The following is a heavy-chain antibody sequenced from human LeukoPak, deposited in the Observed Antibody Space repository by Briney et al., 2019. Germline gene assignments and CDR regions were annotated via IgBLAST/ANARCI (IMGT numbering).Heavy chain of an antibody. Sequence: SETLSLTCAVYGGSFSGYYWSWIRQPPGKGLEWIGEINHSGSTNYNPSLKSRVTISVDTSKNQFSLKLSSVTAADTAVYYCARDGGPYSNYDSFDYWGQGTLVTVSS. D-gene: IGHD4-11*01. J-gene: IGHJ4*02. CDR2: INHSGST. V-gene: IGHV4-34*01. CDR1: GGSFSGYY. CDR3: ARDGGPYSNYDSFDY.